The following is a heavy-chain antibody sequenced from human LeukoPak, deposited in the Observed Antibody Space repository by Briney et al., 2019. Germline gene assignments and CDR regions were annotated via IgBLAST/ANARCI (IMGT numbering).Heavy chain of an antibody. V-gene: IGHV1-46*01. Sequence: ASVKLSCKASGYMCTSYYMHWLRQAPGQGLEWMGIVHPSGASTSYAQKFQGRVTMTRDTATSSVYMELSSLRSVTTGVYHCARITMTTSGWYFDLWGRGSLVTVSS. CDR2: VHPSGAST. CDR1: GYMCTSYY. J-gene: IGHJ2*01. CDR3: ARITMTTSGWYFDL. D-gene: IGHD3-22*01.